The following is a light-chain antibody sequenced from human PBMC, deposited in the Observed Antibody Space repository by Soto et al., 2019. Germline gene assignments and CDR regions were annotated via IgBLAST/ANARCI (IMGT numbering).Light chain of an antibody. V-gene: IGLV1-44*01. CDR1: SSNIGSNT. CDR3: SSWDDNLDAWL. Sequence: QSVPTQPPSASGTPGQRVTISCSGSSSNIGSNTVNWYQQLPGTAPKLLIYSNNQRPSGVPDRFSGSKSGTSASLAISGLQPEDEADYYCSSWDDNLDAWLFGGGTKLTVL. CDR2: SNN. J-gene: IGLJ3*02.